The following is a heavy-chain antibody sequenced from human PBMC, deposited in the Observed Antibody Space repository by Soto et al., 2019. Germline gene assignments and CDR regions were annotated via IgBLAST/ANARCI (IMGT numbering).Heavy chain of an antibody. V-gene: IGHV1-69*13. D-gene: IGHD6-13*01. CDR1: GYTCTGDD. CDR3: ASREWGSWPPNENYYYGMDV. J-gene: IGHJ6*02. CDR2: IIPIFGTA. Sequence: ALVNVCCKXCGYTCTGDDMEWVRQVPGQGLEWLGGIIPIFGTANYAQKFQGRVTITADESTSTAYMELSSLRSEDTAVYYCASREWGSWPPNENYYYGMDVWGQGTTVTVSS.